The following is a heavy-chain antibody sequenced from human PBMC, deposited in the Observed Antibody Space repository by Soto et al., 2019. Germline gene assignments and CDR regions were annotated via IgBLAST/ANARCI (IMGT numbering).Heavy chain of an antibody. CDR2: ISGSGGST. CDR3: SIAYYYDSIAHGVSWGVHV. V-gene: IGHV3-23*01. Sequence: GGSLRLSCAASGFTFSSYAMSWVRQAPGKGLEWVSAISGSGGSTYYADSVKGRFTISRDNSKNTLYLQMNSQRAEDTAVYYCSIAYYYDSIAHGVSWGVHVWGQGTTVTVS. D-gene: IGHD3-22*01. J-gene: IGHJ6*02. CDR1: GFTFSSYA.